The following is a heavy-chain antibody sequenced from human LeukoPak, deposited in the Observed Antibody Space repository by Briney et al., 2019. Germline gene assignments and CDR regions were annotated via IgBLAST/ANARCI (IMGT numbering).Heavy chain of an antibody. Sequence: SETLSLTCTVSGGSISSYYWSWIRQPPGKGLGWIGYIYYSGSTNYNPSLKSRVTISVDTSKNQFSLKLSSVTAADTAVYYCARHTCSSTSCPFDYWGQGTLVSVSS. D-gene: IGHD2-2*01. CDR2: IYYSGST. V-gene: IGHV4-59*01. J-gene: IGHJ4*02. CDR3: ARHTCSSTSCPFDY. CDR1: GGSISSYY.